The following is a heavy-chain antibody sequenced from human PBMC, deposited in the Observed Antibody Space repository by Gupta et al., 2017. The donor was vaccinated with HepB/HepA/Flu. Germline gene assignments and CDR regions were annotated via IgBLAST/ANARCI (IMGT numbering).Heavy chain of an antibody. CDR2: MSGSGGST. J-gene: IGHJ3*02. D-gene: IGHD1-26*01. CDR3: AKALYRTYSVGYDAFDI. CDR1: GFTFSSYA. V-gene: IGHV3-23*01. Sequence: EVQLLESGGGLVQPGGSLRLSCAASGFTFSSYAMSWVRQAPGKGLEGVSAMSGSGGSTYYADSVKGRFTISRDNSKNTLYLQMNSLRAEDTAVYYCAKALYRTYSVGYDAFDIWGQGTMVTVSS.